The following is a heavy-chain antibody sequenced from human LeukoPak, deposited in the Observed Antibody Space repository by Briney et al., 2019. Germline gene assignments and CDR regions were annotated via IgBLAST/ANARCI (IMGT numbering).Heavy chain of an antibody. D-gene: IGHD3-9*01. J-gene: IGHJ6*04. CDR3: ARGEDDILTGYYYYYGMDV. CDR2: ISSSGSTI. V-gene: IGHV3-48*03. Sequence: GGSLRLSCAASGFTFSSYEMNWVRQAPGKGLEWVSYISSSGSTIYYADSVKGRFTISRDNAKNSLYLQMNRLRAEDTAVYYCARGEDDILTGYYYYYGMDVWGKGTTVTVSS. CDR1: GFTFSSYE.